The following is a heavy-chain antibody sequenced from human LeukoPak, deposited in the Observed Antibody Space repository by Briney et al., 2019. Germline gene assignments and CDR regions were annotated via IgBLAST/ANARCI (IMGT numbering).Heavy chain of an antibody. CDR1: GGSFSGYY. V-gene: IGHV4-34*01. CDR3: ARVGVTGLIDY. Sequence: ASETLSLTCAVYGGSFSGYYWSWIRQPPGKGLEWIGEINHSGSTNYNPSLKSRVTISVDTSKNQFSLTLSSVTAADTAVYYCARVGVTGLIDYWGQGTLVAVSS. J-gene: IGHJ4*02. D-gene: IGHD1-20*01. CDR2: INHSGST.